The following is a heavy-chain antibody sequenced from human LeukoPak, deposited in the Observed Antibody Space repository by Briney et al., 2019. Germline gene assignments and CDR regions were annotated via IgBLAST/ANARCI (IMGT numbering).Heavy chain of an antibody. J-gene: IGHJ4*02. CDR1: GGSISRSSYY. V-gene: IGHV4-39*01. D-gene: IGHD3-9*01. Sequence: SEILSLTCTVSGGSISRSSYYWGWIRQPPGKGLEWIGSIYYSGKTYYNPSLKRRATISVDTSKNQFFLKLSSVTAADTAVYYCVKEEMGTFHFEKWGQGTLVTVSS. CDR3: VKEEMGTFHFEK. CDR2: IYYSGKT.